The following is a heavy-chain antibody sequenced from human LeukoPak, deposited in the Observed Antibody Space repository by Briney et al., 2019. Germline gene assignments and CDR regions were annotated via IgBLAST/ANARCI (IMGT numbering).Heavy chain of an antibody. CDR1: GFTFSSYA. J-gene: IGHJ3*01. CDR3: ARDWQL. Sequence: LRLSCAASGFTFSSYAMSWIRQPPGKGLEWIGYIYYSGSTYYNPSLESRVIISVDTSENQFSLKLSSVTAADTAVYYCARDWQLWGQGTMVTVSS. CDR2: IYYSGST. D-gene: IGHD6-13*01. V-gene: IGHV4-30-4*01.